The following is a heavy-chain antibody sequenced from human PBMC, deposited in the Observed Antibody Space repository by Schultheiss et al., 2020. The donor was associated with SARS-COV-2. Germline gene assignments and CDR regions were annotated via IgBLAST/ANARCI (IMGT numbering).Heavy chain of an antibody. D-gene: IGHD4-17*01. CDR1: GFTFDDYA. J-gene: IGHJ3*02. V-gene: IGHV3-33*08. CDR2: IWYDGSNK. CDR3: ARGGDYGDLDAFDI. Sequence: GGSLRLSCAASGFTFDDYAMHWVRQAPGKGLEWVAVIWYDGSNKYYADSVKGRFTISRDNSKNTLYLQMNSLRSEDTAVYYCARGGDYGDLDAFDIWGQGTMGTGSS.